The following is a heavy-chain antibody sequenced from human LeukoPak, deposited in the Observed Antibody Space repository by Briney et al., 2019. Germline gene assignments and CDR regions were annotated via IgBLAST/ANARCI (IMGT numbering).Heavy chain of an antibody. CDR3: ERGGFDTIGFDY. D-gene: IGHD3-10*01. V-gene: IGHV3-74*01. J-gene: IGHJ4*02. Sequence: PGGSLRLSCVAPGFTFSSYWMHWVRHAPGKGLVWVSRINSDGSNTTYADSVRGRFTISRDNAKHTLYLQTNSLRAEDTAVYYCERGGFDTIGFDYWGQGTLVTVSS. CDR1: GFTFSSYW. CDR2: INSDGSNT.